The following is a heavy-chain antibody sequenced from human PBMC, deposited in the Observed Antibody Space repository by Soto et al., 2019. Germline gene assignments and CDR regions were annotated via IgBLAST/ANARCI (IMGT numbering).Heavy chain of an antibody. CDR1: GFTFSSYA. Sequence: QVQLVESGGGVVQPGKSLRLSCAASGFTFSSYAMHWARQAPGKGLEWVTVISIRGGDEYYAESVRGRFTISRDDSKHTLYPQMDSLRVEDTAVYYCARGTIVARQHLDYWGQGTLVTVSS. CDR3: ARGTIVARQHLDY. J-gene: IGHJ4*02. V-gene: IGHV3-30*03. CDR2: ISIRGGDE. D-gene: IGHD6-6*01.